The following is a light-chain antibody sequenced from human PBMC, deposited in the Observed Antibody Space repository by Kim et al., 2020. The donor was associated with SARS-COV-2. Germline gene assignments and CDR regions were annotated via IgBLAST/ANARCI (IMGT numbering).Light chain of an antibody. V-gene: IGLV3-19*01. CDR3: NSRESGANHVV. Sequence: ALGQTVRITCQGDSLRSYYASWYQQKPGQAPVLVIYEKTNRPSGIPDRFSGSHSGNTASLTITGAQAEDEADYYCNSRESGANHVVFGGGTQLTVL. J-gene: IGLJ3*02. CDR2: EKT. CDR1: SLRSYY.